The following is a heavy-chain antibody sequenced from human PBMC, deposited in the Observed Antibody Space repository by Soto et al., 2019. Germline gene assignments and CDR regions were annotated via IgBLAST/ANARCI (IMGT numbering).Heavy chain of an antibody. V-gene: IGHV1-69*02. CDR2: IIPILGIA. CDR1: GGTFSSYT. D-gene: IGHD2-15*01. Sequence: QVQLVQSGAEVKKPGSSVKVSCKASGGTFSSYTISWVRQAPGQGLEWMGRIIPILGIANYAQKFQGRVTIPADKSTSTAYMELSSLRSEDTAVYYCASSYYSGVDYWGQGTLVTVSS. J-gene: IGHJ4*02. CDR3: ASSYYSGVDY.